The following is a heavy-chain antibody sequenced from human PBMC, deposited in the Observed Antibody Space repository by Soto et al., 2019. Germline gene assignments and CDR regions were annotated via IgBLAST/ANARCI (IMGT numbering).Heavy chain of an antibody. CDR1: GFTFSDHY. CDR2: IRNKANSYTT. D-gene: IGHD2-15*01. Sequence: EVQLVESGGGLVQPGGSLRLSCAASGFTFSDHYMDWVRQAPGKGLEWVGRIRNKANSYTTEYAASVKGRFTISRDDSGNSLSLQMNSVKPEDTAVYYCARADVYWSGGSRHSRFGSWGQGTRVTVSS. J-gene: IGHJ4*02. V-gene: IGHV3-72*01. CDR3: ARADVYWSGGSRHSRFGS.